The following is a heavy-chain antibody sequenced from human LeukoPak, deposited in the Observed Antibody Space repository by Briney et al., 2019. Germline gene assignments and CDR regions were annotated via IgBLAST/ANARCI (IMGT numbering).Heavy chain of an antibody. CDR3: AGLWGSGSYSSLYYFDY. D-gene: IGHD3-10*01. CDR2: IYYSGST. Sequence: SETLSLTCTVSGGSISSSSYYWGWIRQPPGKGLEWIGSIYYSGSTYYNPSLKSRVTTSVDTSKNQFSLKLSSVTAADTAVYYCAGLWGSGSYSSLYYFDYWGQGTLVTVSS. V-gene: IGHV4-39*01. CDR1: GGSISSSSYY. J-gene: IGHJ4*02.